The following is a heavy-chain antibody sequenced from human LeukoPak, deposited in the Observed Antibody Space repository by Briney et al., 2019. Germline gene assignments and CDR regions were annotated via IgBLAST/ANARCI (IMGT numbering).Heavy chain of an antibody. CDR1: GFTFSSYG. CDR3: ARTYYDFWSGYYTYNWFDP. J-gene: IGHJ5*02. V-gene: IGHV3-30*03. CDR2: ISYDGSNK. Sequence: GGSLRLSCAASGFTFSSYGMHWVRQAPGKGLEWVAVISYDGSNKYYADSVKGRFTISRDNSKNTLYLQMNSLRAEDTAVYYCARTYYDFWSGYYTYNWFDPWGQGTLVTVSS. D-gene: IGHD3-3*01.